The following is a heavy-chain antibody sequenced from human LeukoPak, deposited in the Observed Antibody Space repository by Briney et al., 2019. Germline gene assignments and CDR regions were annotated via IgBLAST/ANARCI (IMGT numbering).Heavy chain of an antibody. CDR3: ARNIVVVPAAISYFDY. D-gene: IGHD2-2*02. Sequence: SETLSLTXTVSGYSISSGYYWGWIRQPPGKGLEWIASIYHSGSTYYNPSLKSRVTISVDTSKNQFSLKLSSVTAADTAVYYCARNIVVVPAAISYFDYWGQGTLVTVSS. CDR2: IYHSGST. V-gene: IGHV4-38-2*02. CDR1: GYSISSGYY. J-gene: IGHJ4*02.